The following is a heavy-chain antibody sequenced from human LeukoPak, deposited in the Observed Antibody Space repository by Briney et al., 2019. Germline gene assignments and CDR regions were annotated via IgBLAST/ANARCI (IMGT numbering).Heavy chain of an antibody. V-gene: IGHV1-69*01. Sequence: SVKVSCKASGGTFSSYAISWVRQAPGQGLEWMGGIIPIFGTANYAQKFQGRVTITADESTSTAYMELSSLRSEDTAVYYCARDHLLSYYGSGSYGYYYGMDVWGQGTTVTVS. D-gene: IGHD3-10*01. CDR3: ARDHLLSYYGSGSYGYYYGMDV. J-gene: IGHJ6*02. CDR1: GGTFSSYA. CDR2: IIPIFGTA.